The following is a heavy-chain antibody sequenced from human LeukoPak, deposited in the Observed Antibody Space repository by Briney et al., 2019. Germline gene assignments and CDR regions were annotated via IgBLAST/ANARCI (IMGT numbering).Heavy chain of an antibody. CDR2: IYYSGST. D-gene: IGHD4-17*01. Sequence: PSETLSLTCTVSGGSITSSSYYWGWIRQPPGKGLEWIGSIYYSGSTYYNPSLKSRVTISVDTSKNQFSLKLSSVTAADTAVYYCAGRDVDYGDYVDYWGQGTLVTVSS. CDR1: GGSITSSSYY. CDR3: AGRDVDYGDYVDY. J-gene: IGHJ4*02. V-gene: IGHV4-39*01.